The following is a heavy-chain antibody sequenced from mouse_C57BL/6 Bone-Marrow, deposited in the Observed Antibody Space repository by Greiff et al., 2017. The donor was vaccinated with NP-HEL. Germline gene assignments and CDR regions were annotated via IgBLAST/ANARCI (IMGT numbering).Heavy chain of an antibody. CDR3: ARHYYGSSPYAMDY. Sequence: VQLQQPGAELVQPGASVKLSCKASGYTFTSYWMQWVKQRPGQGLEWIGEIDPSDSYTNYNQKFTGKATLPVDKSSSTAYMQLSSLTSEDSAVYYCARHYYGSSPYAMDYWGQGTSVTVSS. CDR2: IDPSDSYT. CDR1: GYTFTSYW. J-gene: IGHJ4*01. D-gene: IGHD1-1*01. V-gene: IGHV1-50*01.